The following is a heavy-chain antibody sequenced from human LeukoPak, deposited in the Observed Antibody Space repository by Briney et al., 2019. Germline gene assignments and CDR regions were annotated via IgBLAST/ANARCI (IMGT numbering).Heavy chain of an antibody. CDR3: AKVWEYYDSSGYPYYFDY. J-gene: IGHJ4*02. CDR2: ISGSGGST. Sequence: GGSLRLSCAASGFTFSSYAMSWVRQAPGKGLEWVSAISGSGGSTYYADSVKGRSTISRDNSKNTLYLQMNSLRAEDTAVYYCAKVWEYYDSSGYPYYFDYWGQGTLVTVSS. D-gene: IGHD3-22*01. CDR1: GFTFSSYA. V-gene: IGHV3-23*01.